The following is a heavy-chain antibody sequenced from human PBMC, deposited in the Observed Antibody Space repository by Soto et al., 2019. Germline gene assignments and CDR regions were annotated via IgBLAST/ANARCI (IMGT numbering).Heavy chain of an antibody. CDR1: GFSLSTSGMC. Sequence: SGPTLVNPPQTLTLTCTFSGFSLSTSGMCMSWIRQPPGKALEWLARIDWDDDKYYSTSLKTRLTISKDTSKNQVVLTMTNMDPVDTATYYCARSGLRRDAFDIWGQGTMVTVSS. J-gene: IGHJ3*02. CDR2: IDWDDDK. CDR3: ARSGLRRDAFDI. D-gene: IGHD4-17*01. V-gene: IGHV2-70*11.